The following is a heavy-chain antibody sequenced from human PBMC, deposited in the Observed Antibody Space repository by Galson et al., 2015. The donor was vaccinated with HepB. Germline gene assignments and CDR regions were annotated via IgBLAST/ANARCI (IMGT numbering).Heavy chain of an antibody. CDR1: GYIFTDYD. Sequence: SVKVSCKASGYIFTDYDINWVRQAPGQGVEWMGWVNTDTGNPTYAQGFAGRFVFSVDTSVSTTDLQISSLKAEDTAVYYCARTPKYGSVIYHNVWLDPWGQGTLVTVSS. J-gene: IGHJ5*02. CDR3: ARTPKYGSVIYHNVWLDP. V-gene: IGHV7-4-1*02. CDR2: VNTDTGNP. D-gene: IGHD3-10*01.